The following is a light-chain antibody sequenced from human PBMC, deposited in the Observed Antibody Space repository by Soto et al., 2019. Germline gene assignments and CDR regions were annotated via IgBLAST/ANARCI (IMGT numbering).Light chain of an antibody. CDR3: KSYAGSNTYV. Sequence: QSALTQPPSASGSPGQSVTISCTGTKNDIGVYDFVSWYPHHPGKAPRLIIYEVVQRPSGVPDRFSGSKSGNTASLTVSGFQAADEADYFCKSYAGSNTYVFGSGTKVTVL. J-gene: IGLJ1*01. CDR1: KNDIGVYDF. V-gene: IGLV2-8*01. CDR2: EVV.